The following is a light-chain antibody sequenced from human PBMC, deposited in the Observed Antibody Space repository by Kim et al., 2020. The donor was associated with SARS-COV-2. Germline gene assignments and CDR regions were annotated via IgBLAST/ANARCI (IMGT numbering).Light chain of an antibody. CDR1: QSVSSY. CDR3: QQRSNWPPLT. V-gene: IGKV3-11*01. Sequence: SPGERATLSCRASQSVSSYLAWYQQKPSQAPRLLIYDASNRATGIPARFSGSGSGTDFTLTISSLEPEDFAVYYCQQRSNWPPLTFGGGTKVDIK. J-gene: IGKJ4*01. CDR2: DAS.